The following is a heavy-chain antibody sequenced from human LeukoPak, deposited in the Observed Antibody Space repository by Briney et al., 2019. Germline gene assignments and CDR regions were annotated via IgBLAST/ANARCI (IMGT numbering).Heavy chain of an antibody. Sequence: GGSLRLSCTLSGFNVNRNYMGWVRQAPGKGLEWVSVIYTGGTVHYADSVKGRFTISRDDSKNTLYLQMSHLRAEDTAVYYCARASTKSPLRFVLLFDHWGQGTLVTDSS. CDR1: GFNVNRNY. D-gene: IGHD3-10*01. V-gene: IGHV3-53*01. J-gene: IGHJ4*02. CDR2: IYTGGTV. CDR3: ARASTKSPLRFVLLFDH.